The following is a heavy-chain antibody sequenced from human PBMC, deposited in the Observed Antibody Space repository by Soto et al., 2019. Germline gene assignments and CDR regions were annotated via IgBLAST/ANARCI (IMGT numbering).Heavy chain of an antibody. CDR1: GITFDTYG. Sequence: GGSLRLSCTASGITFDTYGMHWVRQTPGKGLEWVAVVSYDGSHKYYGDSVKGRFTISRDDAKNTVYLQMDGLGVEDTAVYYCAKEMYPRTVLDSSSPWGDYWGQGTLVTVST. CDR2: VSYDGSHK. V-gene: IGHV3-30*18. CDR3: AKEMYPRTVLDSSSPWGDY. J-gene: IGHJ4*02. D-gene: IGHD6-6*01.